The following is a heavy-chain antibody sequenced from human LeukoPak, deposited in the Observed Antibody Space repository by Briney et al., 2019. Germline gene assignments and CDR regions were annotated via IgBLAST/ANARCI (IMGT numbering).Heavy chain of an antibody. V-gene: IGHV4-34*01. Sequence: SETLSLTCAVYGGSFSGYYWSWIRQPPGKGLEWIGEINHSGSTNYNPPLKSRVTISVDTSKNQFSLKLSSVTAADTAVYYCARESNTYYYGSGSYYDYWGQGTLVTVSS. CDR3: ARESNTYYYGSGSYYDY. CDR1: GGSFSGYY. J-gene: IGHJ4*02. CDR2: INHSGST. D-gene: IGHD3-10*01.